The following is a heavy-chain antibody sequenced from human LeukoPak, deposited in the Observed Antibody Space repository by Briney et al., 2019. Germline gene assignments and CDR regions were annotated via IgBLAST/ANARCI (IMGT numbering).Heavy chain of an antibody. CDR1: GFTFSTYW. CDR2: INSGGDDT. V-gene: IGHV3-74*01. D-gene: IGHD6-19*01. Sequence: GGSLRLSCAASGFTFSTYWMHWVRQAPGQGLVWVSLINSGGDDTRYADSVKGRFTISRDNAKNTLYLQMNSLRAEDTAVYYCARRIGYSSGHSAVYYFDYWGQGTLVTVSS. J-gene: IGHJ4*02. CDR3: ARRIGYSSGHSAVYYFDY.